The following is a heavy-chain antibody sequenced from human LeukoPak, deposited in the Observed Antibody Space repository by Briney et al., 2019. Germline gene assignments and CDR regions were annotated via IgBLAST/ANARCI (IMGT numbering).Heavy chain of an antibody. J-gene: IGHJ4*02. CDR1: GFTFSSYA. Sequence: GGSLGLSCAASGFTFSSYAMSWVRQAPGKGLEWVSAISGSGGSTYYADSVKGRFTISRDNSKNTLYLQMNSLRAEDTAVYYCAKAIGVVTAVYFDYRGQGTLVTVSS. CDR3: AKAIGVVTAVYFDY. CDR2: ISGSGGST. D-gene: IGHD2-21*02. V-gene: IGHV3-23*01.